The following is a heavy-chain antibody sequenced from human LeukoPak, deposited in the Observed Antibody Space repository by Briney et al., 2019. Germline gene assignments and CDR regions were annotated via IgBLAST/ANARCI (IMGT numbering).Heavy chain of an antibody. CDR2: INHSGST. Sequence: PSETLSLTCAVYGGSFSGYYWSWIRQPPGEGLEWIGEINHSGSTNYNPSLKSRVTISVDTSKNQFSLKLSSVTAADTAVYYCARGRYYYDSSGYYPSYFDYWGQGTLVTVSS. V-gene: IGHV4-34*01. CDR1: GGSFSGYY. CDR3: ARGRYYYDSSGYYPSYFDY. J-gene: IGHJ4*02. D-gene: IGHD3-22*01.